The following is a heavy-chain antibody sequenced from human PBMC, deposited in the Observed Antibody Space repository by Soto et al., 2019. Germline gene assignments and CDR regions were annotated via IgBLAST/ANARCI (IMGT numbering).Heavy chain of an antibody. V-gene: IGHV3-33*01. CDR3: PRDAVPAARVGYAFDI. J-gene: IGHJ3*02. CDR1: GFTFSSYG. D-gene: IGHD2-2*01. Sequence: QVQLVESGGGVVQPGRSLRLSCAASGFTFSSYGMHWVRQAPGKGLEWVAVIWYDGSNKYYADSVKGRFTISRDNSKNTLYLQMNSLRAEDTAVYYCPRDAVPAARVGYAFDIWGQGTMVTFSS. CDR2: IWYDGSNK.